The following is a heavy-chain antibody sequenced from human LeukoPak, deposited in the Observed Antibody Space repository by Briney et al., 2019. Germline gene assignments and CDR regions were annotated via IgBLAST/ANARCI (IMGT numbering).Heavy chain of an antibody. V-gene: IGHV3-53*01. J-gene: IGHJ4*02. CDR3: ARRAGGYSHPYDY. Sequence: GGSLRLSCAASGFTFSSYAMSWVRQAPGKGLEWVSLIYSGGSTYYADSVKGRFTISRDNSKNTLYLQMNSLRAEDTAVYYCARRAGGYSHPYDYWGQGTLVTVSS. CDR1: GFTFSSYA. CDR2: IYSGGST. D-gene: IGHD4-23*01.